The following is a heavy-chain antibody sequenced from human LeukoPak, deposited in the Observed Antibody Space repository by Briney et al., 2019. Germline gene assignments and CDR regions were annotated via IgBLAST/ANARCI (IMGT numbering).Heavy chain of an antibody. J-gene: IGHJ4*02. D-gene: IGHD2-2*01. CDR3: AKGYCASTTCYARFEN. Sequence: HLGGSLRLSCAASGFTFSSYAMSWVRQAPGKGLEWVSSIGGSGGTTFYADSVKGRFTISRDNSKNTLFLQMSSLRAEGTAVYYCAKGYCASTTCYARFENWGQGTLVTVSS. CDR1: GFTFSSYA. V-gene: IGHV3-23*01. CDR2: IGGSGGTT.